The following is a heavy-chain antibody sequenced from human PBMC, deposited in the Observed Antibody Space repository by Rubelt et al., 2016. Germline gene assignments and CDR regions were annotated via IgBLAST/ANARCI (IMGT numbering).Heavy chain of an antibody. Sequence: AASGFPFSSYAMHWVRQAPGKGLEWVAVISYDGSNKYYADSVKGRFTISIDNSKNTLYRQMNSRRGEDTAVYYCARELRGDYYGSGIDYWGQGTLVTVSS. CDR2: ISYDGSNK. D-gene: IGHD3-10*01. V-gene: IGHV3-30*04. CDR1: GFPFSSYA. J-gene: IGHJ4*02. CDR3: ARELRGDYYGSGIDY.